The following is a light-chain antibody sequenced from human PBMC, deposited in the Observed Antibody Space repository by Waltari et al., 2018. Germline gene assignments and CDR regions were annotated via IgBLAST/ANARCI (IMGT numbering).Light chain of an antibody. V-gene: IGKV3-20*01. J-gene: IGKJ3*01. Sequence: EVVLTQSPATLSLSPGERATLSCRASQSVRSHLAWYQQKPGQAPRLLIYDAPNRATGIPPRVSGSGSGTDFTLTISRLEPEDFAVYYCQQYGSSPRFTFGPGTKVDIK. CDR2: DAP. CDR1: QSVRSH. CDR3: QQYGSSPRFT.